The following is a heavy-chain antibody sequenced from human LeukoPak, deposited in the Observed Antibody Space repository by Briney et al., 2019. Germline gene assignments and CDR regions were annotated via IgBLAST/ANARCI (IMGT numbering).Heavy chain of an antibody. Sequence: PGGSLRLSCAASGFTFSSYGMHWVRQAPGKGLEWVSAISGSGGSTHYADSVKGRFTNSRDNSKNTLYLQMNSLRAEDTAVYYCAKVLNYYASGYFDYWGQGTLVTVSS. J-gene: IGHJ4*02. CDR2: ISGSGGST. D-gene: IGHD3-10*01. CDR1: GFTFSSYG. V-gene: IGHV3-23*01. CDR3: AKVLNYYASGYFDY.